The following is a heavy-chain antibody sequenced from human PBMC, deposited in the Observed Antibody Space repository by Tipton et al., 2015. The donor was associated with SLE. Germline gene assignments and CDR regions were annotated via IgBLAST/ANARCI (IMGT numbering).Heavy chain of an antibody. J-gene: IGHJ4*02. CDR3: AREYSSSWHQCDF. Sequence: TLSLTCSVSGGSITSGPYYWSWIRQPAGKGLEWIGRIYKSGSTNYNPPLRSRITVSVETSKNQFSLKVSSVTASDTAVYYCAREYSSSWHQCDFWGQGILVTVSS. CDR1: GGSITSGPYY. CDR2: IYKSGST. V-gene: IGHV4-61*02. D-gene: IGHD6-13*01.